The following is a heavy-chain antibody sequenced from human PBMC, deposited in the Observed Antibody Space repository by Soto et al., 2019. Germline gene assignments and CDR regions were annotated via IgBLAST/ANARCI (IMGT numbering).Heavy chain of an antibody. CDR2: ISSSSSYI. D-gene: IGHD3-3*01. CDR1: GFTFSSYS. Sequence: EVQLVESGGGLVKPGGSLRLSCAASGFTFSSYSMNWVRQAPGKGLEWVSSISSSSSYIYYADSVKGRFTISRDNAKNSLYMQMNSLRAEDTAVYYCARDATYYDFWSGSPSRHFDYWGQGTLVTVSS. CDR3: ARDATYYDFWSGSPSRHFDY. J-gene: IGHJ4*02. V-gene: IGHV3-21*01.